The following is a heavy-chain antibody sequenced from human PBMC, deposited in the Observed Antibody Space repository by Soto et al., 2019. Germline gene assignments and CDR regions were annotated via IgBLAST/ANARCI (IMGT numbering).Heavy chain of an antibody. CDR1: GFTFSSYA. D-gene: IGHD3-22*01. CDR3: ARETYYDSKAFDI. Sequence: GGSLRLSCAASGFTFSSYAMSWVRQAPGKGLEWVAVISGSGGSKYYADSVKGRFTISRDNSKNTLYLQMNSLRAEDTAVYYCARETYYDSKAFDIWGQGTMVTVSS. J-gene: IGHJ3*02. CDR2: ISGSGGSK. V-gene: IGHV3-23*01.